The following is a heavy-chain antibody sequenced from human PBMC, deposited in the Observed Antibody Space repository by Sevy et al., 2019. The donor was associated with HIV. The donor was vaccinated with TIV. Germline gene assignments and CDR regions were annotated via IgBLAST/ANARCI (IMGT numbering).Heavy chain of an antibody. CDR1: GGSISNYY. J-gene: IGHJ4*02. CDR3: ARSMMCYDSFFDY. CDR2: IYYSGST. V-gene: IGHV4-59*01. Sequence: SETLSLTCTVSGGSISNYYWSWIRQPPGKGLEWIGYIYYSGSTNYNPSLKSRVTISVDTSKNQFSLKVSSVTAADTAVYYCARSMMCYDSFFDYWGQGTLVTVSS. D-gene: IGHD5-12*01.